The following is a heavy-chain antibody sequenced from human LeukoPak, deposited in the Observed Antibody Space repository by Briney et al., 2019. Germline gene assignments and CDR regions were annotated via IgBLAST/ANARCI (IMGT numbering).Heavy chain of an antibody. V-gene: IGHV1-46*01. J-gene: IGHJ4*02. CDR1: GYTFTSYY. CDR3: ARDSGMVRGTVDY. D-gene: IGHD3-10*01. Sequence: ASVKVSCKASGYTFTSYYIHWVRQAPGQGLERMGIINPSGGSTSYAQKFQGRVTMTRDTSTSTVYMELSSLRSEDTAVYYCARDSGMVRGTVDYWGQGTLVTVSS. CDR2: INPSGGST.